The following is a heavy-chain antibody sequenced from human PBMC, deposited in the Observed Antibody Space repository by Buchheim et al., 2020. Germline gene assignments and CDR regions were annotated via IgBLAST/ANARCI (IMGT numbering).Heavy chain of an antibody. V-gene: IGHV1-8*01. J-gene: IGHJ4*02. CDR3: ARAPSRTHYIWGSYPYRPYYFDY. Sequence: QVQLVQSGAEVKKPGASVKVSCKASGYTFTSYDINWVRQATGQGLEWMGWMNPNSGNTGYAQKFQGRVTMTRNTSISTAYMELSSLRSEDTAVYYCARAPSRTHYIWGSYPYRPYYFDYWGQGTL. CDR2: MNPNSGNT. CDR1: GYTFTSYD. D-gene: IGHD3-16*02.